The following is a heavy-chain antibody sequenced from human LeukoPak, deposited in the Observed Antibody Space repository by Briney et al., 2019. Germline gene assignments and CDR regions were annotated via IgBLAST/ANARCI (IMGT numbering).Heavy chain of an antibody. J-gene: IGHJ4*02. V-gene: IGHV3-9*01. D-gene: IGHD3-9*01. CDR2: ISWNSGSI. CDR1: GFTFDDYA. CDR3: AKGQYYDILTGYYKD. Sequence: GGSLRLSCADSGFTFDDYAMHWVRQAPGKGLEWVSGISWNSGSIGYADSVKGRFTISRDNAKNSLYLQMNSLRAEDTALYYCAKGQYYDILTGYYKDWGQGTLVTVSS.